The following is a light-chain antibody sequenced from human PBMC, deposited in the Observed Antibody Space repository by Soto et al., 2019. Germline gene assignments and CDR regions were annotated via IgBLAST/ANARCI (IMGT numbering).Light chain of an antibody. J-gene: IGKJ1*01. CDR1: QSVGSS. CDR3: QQYGGSPRT. CDR2: GAS. Sequence: EIVLTQSPATLSLSPGERATLSCRTSQSVGSSLAWYQQKPGQAPRLLISGASSRAADIPDRFSGSGSGTDFTLTINRLEPEDFAVYYCQQYGGSPRTFGQGTKVDIK. V-gene: IGKV3-20*01.